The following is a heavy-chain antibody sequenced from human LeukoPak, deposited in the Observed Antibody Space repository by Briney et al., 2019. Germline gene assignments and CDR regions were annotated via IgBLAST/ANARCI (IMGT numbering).Heavy chain of an antibody. D-gene: IGHD3-9*01. CDR3: ARVYDYLTGYGNWFDP. CDR1: GYTYTSYG. V-gene: IGHV1-18*01. CDR2: ISAYNGNT. Sequence: ASVKVSCKASGYTYTSYGFSWVRPAPRQGLEWMGWISAYNGNTNYAQKFQGRVTMTTDTSTRTAYMELRSQRSDDTAVYYCARVYDYLTGYGNWFDPWGQGTLVTVSS. J-gene: IGHJ5*02.